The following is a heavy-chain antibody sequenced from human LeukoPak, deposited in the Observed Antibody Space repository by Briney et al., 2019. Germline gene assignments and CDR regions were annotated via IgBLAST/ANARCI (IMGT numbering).Heavy chain of an antibody. Sequence: SETLSLTCTVSNGSISSYYWSWIRQPAGKGLEWIGRIHASGSTNYNPSLKSRVTMSVDTPKNQFSLKLSSVAAADTAIYFCARGDRAVAGAWGWFDPWGQGTLVTVSS. J-gene: IGHJ5*02. V-gene: IGHV4-4*07. CDR3: ARGDRAVAGAWGWFDP. D-gene: IGHD6-19*01. CDR2: IHASGST. CDR1: NGSISSYY.